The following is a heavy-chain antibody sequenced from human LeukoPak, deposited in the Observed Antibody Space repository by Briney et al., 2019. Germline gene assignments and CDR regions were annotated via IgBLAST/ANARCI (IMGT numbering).Heavy chain of an antibody. CDR1: GYTFTGYY. V-gene: IGHV1-2*02. Sequence: EASVKVSCKASGYTFTGYYMHWVRQAPGQGLEWMGWINPNSGGTNYAQKFQGRVTMTRDTSISTAYMELSRLRSDDTAVYYCASLVGNSDYYDSSGYYYDDNYFDYWGQGTLVTVSS. CDR2: INPNSGGT. CDR3: ASLVGNSDYYDSSGYYYDDNYFDY. D-gene: IGHD3-22*01. J-gene: IGHJ4*02.